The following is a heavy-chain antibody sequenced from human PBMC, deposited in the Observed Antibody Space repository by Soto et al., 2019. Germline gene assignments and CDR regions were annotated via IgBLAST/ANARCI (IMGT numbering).Heavy chain of an antibody. J-gene: IGHJ3*02. CDR1: GYTLTELS. CDR3: ATTVGLEWFRDAFDI. V-gene: IGHV1-24*01. CDR2: FDPEYGET. D-gene: IGHD3-3*01. Sequence: ASVKVSCKVSGYTLTELSIHWVRQAPGKGLEWMGGFDPEYGETIYAQKFQGRVTMTEDTCTDTAYMELSSLRSEDTAVYYCATTVGLEWFRDAFDIGGQGRMITV.